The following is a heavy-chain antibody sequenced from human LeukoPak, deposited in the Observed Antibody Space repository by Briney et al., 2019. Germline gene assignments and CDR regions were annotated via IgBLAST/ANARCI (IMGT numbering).Heavy chain of an antibody. CDR3: ARYGGDSSGYYYGYFDY. V-gene: IGHV3-7*01. J-gene: IGHJ4*02. CDR2: IKQDGSEK. Sequence: GGSLRLSCAASGFTFSSYSMNWVRQAPGKGLEWVANIKQDGSEKYYVDSVKGRFTISRDNAKNSLYLQMNSLRAEDTAVYYCARYGGDSSGYYYGYFDYWGQGTLVTVSS. D-gene: IGHD3-22*01. CDR1: GFTFSSYS.